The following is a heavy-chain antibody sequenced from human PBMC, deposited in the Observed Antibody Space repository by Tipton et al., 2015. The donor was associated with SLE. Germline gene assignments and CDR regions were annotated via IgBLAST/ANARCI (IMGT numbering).Heavy chain of an antibody. CDR2: TYYYSKFYN. D-gene: IGHD6-13*01. V-gene: IGHV6-1*01. Sequence: PGLVKPSQTLSLTCVISGDSVSTNGVAWNWIRQSPSRGLEWLGRTYYYSKFYNDYAPSVESRITINSDTSKNQVSLQMFSLTPEDTAVYYCARGSPDSRWSLHFWGPGTLVTVSS. J-gene: IGHJ4*02. CDR1: GDSVSTNGVA. CDR3: ARGSPDSRWSLHF.